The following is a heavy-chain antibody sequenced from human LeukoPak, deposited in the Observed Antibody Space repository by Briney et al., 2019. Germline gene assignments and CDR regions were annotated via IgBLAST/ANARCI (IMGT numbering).Heavy chain of an antibody. CDR1: GFTFSTFT. Sequence: PGGSLRLSCAASGFTFSTFTMNWVRQAPGKGLEWVSYISSSSSTVYYADSVTGRFTISRGNAKNSLYLQMNSLRAEDTAVYYCARDRGGDYGDLFDYWGQGTLVTVSS. V-gene: IGHV3-48*01. D-gene: IGHD4-17*01. CDR3: ARDRGGDYGDLFDY. J-gene: IGHJ4*02. CDR2: ISSSSSTV.